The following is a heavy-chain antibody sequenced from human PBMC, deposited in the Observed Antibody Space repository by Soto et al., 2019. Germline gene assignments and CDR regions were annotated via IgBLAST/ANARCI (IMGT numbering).Heavy chain of an antibody. V-gene: IGHV3-30*03. J-gene: IGHJ6*02. CDR3: ASCERFPRVGVDYYALDV. Sequence: GGSLRLSCAASGCTSNRNDMYWVRQAPGKGLEWVAVMSCDGNHQHYADSVKGRFTISRDNSKNTLSLEMNSLRRDDTAVYYCASCERFPRVGVDYYALDVWGQGNTVTVSS. CDR1: GCTSNRND. D-gene: IGHD3-3*01. CDR2: MSCDGNHQ.